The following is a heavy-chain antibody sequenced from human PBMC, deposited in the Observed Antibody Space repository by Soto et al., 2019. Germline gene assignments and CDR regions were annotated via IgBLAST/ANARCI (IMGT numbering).Heavy chain of an antibody. Sequence: EVQLVESGGGLVQPGGSLRLSCAASGFTFSNYDMHWVRQVTGKGQEWVSGITTAGDTYYPGSVKGRFTISREKAKNSLYLQMNSLCAGDTAVYYCARELHGGSYGMDVSGQGTTVTVSS. J-gene: IGHJ6*02. V-gene: IGHV3-13*01. CDR1: GFTFSNYD. CDR3: ARELHGGSYGMDV. CDR2: ITTAGDT.